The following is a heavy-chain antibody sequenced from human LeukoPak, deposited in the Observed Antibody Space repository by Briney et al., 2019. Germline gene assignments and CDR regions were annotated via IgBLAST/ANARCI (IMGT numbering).Heavy chain of an antibody. CDR1: GFIFSNSW. CDR2: MNEDGSQK. Sequence: GGSLRLSCAASGFIFSNSWMTWVRQSPGKGLECVATMNEDGSQKYHVDSVKGRFTISRDNAQNSLYLQMDSLRDEDTAVYYCADPYVNWGQGTLVTVSS. D-gene: IGHD2-8*01. V-gene: IGHV3-7*01. CDR3: ADPYVN. J-gene: IGHJ1*01.